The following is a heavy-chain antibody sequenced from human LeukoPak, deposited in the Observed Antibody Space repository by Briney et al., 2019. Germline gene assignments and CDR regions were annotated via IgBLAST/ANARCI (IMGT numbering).Heavy chain of an antibody. J-gene: IGHJ4*02. V-gene: IGHV4-4*02. CDR3: AREIFNAPTPGAY. D-gene: IGHD2-15*01. CDR1: MDSTNGNY. CDR2: VHRSGST. Sequence: SETLSLTCAVSMDSTNGNYWSWVRQSPGKGLEWIGEVHRSGSTNYQPSLKSRVTISIDRSKGQISLDLTSVTAADTAVYYCAREIFNAPTPGAYWGQGILVTVSS.